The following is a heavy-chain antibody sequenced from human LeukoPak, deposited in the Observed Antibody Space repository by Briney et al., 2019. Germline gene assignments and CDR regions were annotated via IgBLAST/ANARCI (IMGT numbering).Heavy chain of an antibody. J-gene: IGHJ4*02. CDR1: GFTFSSYG. Sequence: GRSLRLSCAASGFTFSSYGMHWVRQAPGKGLEWVAVISYDGSNKYYADSVKGRFTISRDNSKNTLYLQMNSLRAEDTAVYYCAKKPDYDFWSGRIDYWGQGTLVTVSS. D-gene: IGHD3-3*01. CDR3: AKKPDYDFWSGRIDY. V-gene: IGHV3-30*18. CDR2: ISYDGSNK.